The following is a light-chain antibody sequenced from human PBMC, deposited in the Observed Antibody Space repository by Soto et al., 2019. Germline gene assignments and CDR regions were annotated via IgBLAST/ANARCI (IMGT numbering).Light chain of an antibody. J-gene: IGKJ1*01. V-gene: IGKV3-15*01. CDR2: GAS. CDR1: ESVSSN. Sequence: EIVMTQSPAILSVSPVERATLSCMASESVSSNLAWYQQKPGQAPRLLIYGASTRATGIPARFSGSGSGTEFTLTISSLQSEDFAVYYCQQRSNWPPLFGQGTKVDIK. CDR3: QQRSNWPPL.